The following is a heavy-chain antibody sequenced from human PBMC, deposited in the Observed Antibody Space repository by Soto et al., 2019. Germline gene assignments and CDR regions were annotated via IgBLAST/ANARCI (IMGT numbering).Heavy chain of an antibody. V-gene: IGHV1-18*01. Sequence: QVQLVQSGAEVKNPGASVKVSCKASGYTFTRYGIGWARQAPGQGFEWMGWINTYNGNTNYAQNVQDRVTLTTDTSTSTAYMELRSLRSNDTAIYYCAMVDVYVTPSPQDVWGQGTTVIVSS. CDR3: AMVDVYVTPSPQDV. CDR1: GYTFTRYG. D-gene: IGHD3-16*01. J-gene: IGHJ6*02. CDR2: INTYNGNT.